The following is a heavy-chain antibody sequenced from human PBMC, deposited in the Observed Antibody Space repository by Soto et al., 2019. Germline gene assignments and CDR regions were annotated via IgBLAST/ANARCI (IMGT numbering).Heavy chain of an antibody. CDR1: GFTCSNAW. Sequence: EVQLVESGGGLVKPGGSLRLSCAASGFTCSNAWMNWVRQAPGKGLEWVGRIKSKTDGGTTDYAATVKGRFTISRDDSKHTLYLQMNSLKTEDTAVYYCTTDLGYTTLGYWGQGTLVTVSS. D-gene: IGHD2-2*02. CDR2: IKSKTDGGTT. CDR3: TTDLGYTTLGY. J-gene: IGHJ4*02. V-gene: IGHV3-15*07.